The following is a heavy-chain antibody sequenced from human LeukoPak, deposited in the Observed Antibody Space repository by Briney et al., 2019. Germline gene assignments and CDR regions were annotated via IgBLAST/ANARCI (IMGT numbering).Heavy chain of an antibody. V-gene: IGHV4-4*07. J-gene: IGHJ4*02. D-gene: IGHD3-10*01. CDR3: AREEDYGSGSYSPNFDF. CDR1: GGSISSYY. Sequence: SETLSLTCTVSGGSISSYYWSWIRQPAGKGLEWIGHIYTSGSTNYNPSLRSRVTMSVDTSKNLFSLKLSSVTAADTAVYYCAREEDYGSGSYSPNFDFWGQGTLVTVSS. CDR2: IYTSGST.